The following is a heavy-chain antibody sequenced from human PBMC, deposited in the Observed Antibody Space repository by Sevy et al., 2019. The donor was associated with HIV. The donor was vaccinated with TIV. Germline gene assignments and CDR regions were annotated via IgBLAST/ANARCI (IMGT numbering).Heavy chain of an antibody. Sequence: GGSLRLSCAASGFTFNTYAMTWVRQAPGKGLEWVSAISYSGSTTHYADSVKGRFTISRDNSKKPLYLQMNSLRAEDTAVYYCAKDRVSGSYYSGDFDYWGQGTLVTVSS. CDR1: GFTFNTYA. CDR2: ISYSGSTT. D-gene: IGHD3-10*01. V-gene: IGHV3-23*01. J-gene: IGHJ4*02. CDR3: AKDRVSGSYYSGDFDY.